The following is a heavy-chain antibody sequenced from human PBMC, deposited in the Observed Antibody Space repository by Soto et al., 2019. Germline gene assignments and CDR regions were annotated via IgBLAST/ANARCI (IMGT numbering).Heavy chain of an antibody. CDR1: GGSISSYY. CDR3: ARGYGSGSHYYFDY. V-gene: IGHV4-59*01. D-gene: IGHD3-10*01. Sequence: SETLSLTCTVSGGSISSYYWSWIRQPPGKGLEWIGYIYYSGSTNYNPSLKSRVTISVDTSKNQFSLKLSSVTAADTAVYYCARGYGSGSHYYFDYWGQGTLVTVSS. CDR2: IYYSGST. J-gene: IGHJ4*02.